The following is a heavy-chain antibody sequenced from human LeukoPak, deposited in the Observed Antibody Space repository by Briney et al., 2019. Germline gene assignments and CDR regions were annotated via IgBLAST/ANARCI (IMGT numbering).Heavy chain of an antibody. CDR1: GGSFSGYY. CDR3: AREVDRVNDY. Sequence: SETLSLTCAVYGGSFSGYYWSWIRQPPGKGLEWIGEINHSGSTNYNPSLKSRVTISADTSKNQFSLKLSSVTAADTAVYYCAREVDRVNDYWGQGTLVTVSS. V-gene: IGHV4-34*01. D-gene: IGHD3-10*01. CDR2: INHSGST. J-gene: IGHJ4*02.